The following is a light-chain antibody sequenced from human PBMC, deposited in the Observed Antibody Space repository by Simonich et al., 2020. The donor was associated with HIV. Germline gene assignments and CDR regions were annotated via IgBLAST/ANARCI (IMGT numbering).Light chain of an antibody. J-gene: IGLJ1*01. CDR3: CSYAGSSTYV. CDR2: EVV. V-gene: IGLV2-23*02. Sequence: QSALTQPASVSGSPGKSIPISCTGTSSDVGSYNLVSWYQQYPGKAPKLMIYEVVKRPSGVSNRFSGSKSGNTASLTISGLQAEDEADYYCCSYAGSSTYVFGTGTQVIVL. CDR1: SSDVGSYNL.